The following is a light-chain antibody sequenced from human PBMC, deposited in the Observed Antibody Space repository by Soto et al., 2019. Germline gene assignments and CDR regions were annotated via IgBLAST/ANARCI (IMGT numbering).Light chain of an antibody. CDR1: QSVSTS. CDR2: DAS. J-gene: IGKJ1*01. CDR3: QVRDVWTT. V-gene: IGKV3-11*01. Sequence: IVLTQSPATLSLSPGERAALSCRASQSVSTSLAWYQHKPGQAPRLIIYDASKRAPVIPARFSGRRYGTYIAHTITFLEPEYFAVYYSQVRDVWTTFGHGTKVEIK.